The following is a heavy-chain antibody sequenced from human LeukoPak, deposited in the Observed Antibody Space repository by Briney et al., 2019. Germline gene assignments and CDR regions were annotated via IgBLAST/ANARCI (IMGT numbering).Heavy chain of an antibody. D-gene: IGHD6-13*01. J-gene: IGHJ6*02. CDR1: GFSFSSYN. CDR3: ARFRSTHTRNYYYGMDV. V-gene: IGHV3-48*01. CDR2: IGSSGSSI. Sequence: SGGSLRHSCVASGFSFSSYNTNWVRQAPGKGLEWVSYIGSSGSSIYYADSVKGRFTISRDNSKNTLYLQMNSLRAEDTAVYYCARFRSTHTRNYYYGMDVWGQGTTVTVSS.